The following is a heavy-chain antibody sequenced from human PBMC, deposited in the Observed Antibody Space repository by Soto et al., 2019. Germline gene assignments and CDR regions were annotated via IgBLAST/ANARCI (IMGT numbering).Heavy chain of an antibody. V-gene: IGHV5-51*01. CDR3: ARQIYDSDTGPNFRYYFDS. D-gene: IGHD3-22*01. Sequence: GESLKISCKASGYSFTNYWIGWVSQMPGKGLEWMGTIYPGDSDTRYSPSFQGHVTFSVTKSINTAYLHWSSLRASDTAMYYCARQIYDSDTGPNFRYYFDSWGQGTPVTVSS. CDR2: IYPGDSDT. J-gene: IGHJ4*02. CDR1: GYSFTNYW.